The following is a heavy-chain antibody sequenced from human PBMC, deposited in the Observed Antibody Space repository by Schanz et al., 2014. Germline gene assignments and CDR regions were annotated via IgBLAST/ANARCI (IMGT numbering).Heavy chain of an antibody. D-gene: IGHD6-13*01. V-gene: IGHV1-2*06. J-gene: IGHJ6*02. CDR1: GHPFTAYY. Sequence: QVQLVQSGAEVKKPGASVKVSCKASGHPFTAYYMHWVRQAPGQGLEWMGRINPNSGGTNYAENFQGMLTMTRDTSTSTVYMELSSLTSDDTALYYCARDGHSSIWDSYYFYGLDVWGQGTTVTVSS. CDR2: INPNSGGT. CDR3: ARDGHSSIWDSYYFYGLDV.